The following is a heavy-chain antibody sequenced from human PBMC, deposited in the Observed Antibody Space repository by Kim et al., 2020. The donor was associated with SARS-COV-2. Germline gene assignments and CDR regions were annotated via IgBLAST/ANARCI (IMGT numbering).Heavy chain of an antibody. V-gene: IGHV4-61*01. CDR3: ARVIPQNPGTNWFDP. CDR1: GGSVSSGFYY. CDR2: VYHTGSI. D-gene: IGHD1-1*01. J-gene: IGHJ5*02. Sequence: SETLSLTCTVSGGSVSSGFYYWSWIRQPPGKGLEWIAYVYHTGSINYNPSLRSRLTISMDTSKNQFSLSLNSVTAADTAVYYCARVIPQNPGTNWFDPWGQGTLVIVSS.